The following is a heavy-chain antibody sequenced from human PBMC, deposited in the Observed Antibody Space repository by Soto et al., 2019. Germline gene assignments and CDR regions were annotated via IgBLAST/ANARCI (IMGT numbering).Heavy chain of an antibody. Sequence: LRETLSLTCSVSDDSINSDKYYWGWIRQPPGKGLEWIGSIYYRGNAYYNPSLQTRVTISLDKSKSQFSLKLNSVTAADSAVYFCARLEGLATISYYFDFWGPGALVTAPQ. CDR2: IYYRGNA. CDR1: DDSINSDKYY. CDR3: ARLEGLATISYYFDF. V-gene: IGHV4-39*01. J-gene: IGHJ4*02. D-gene: IGHD3-9*01.